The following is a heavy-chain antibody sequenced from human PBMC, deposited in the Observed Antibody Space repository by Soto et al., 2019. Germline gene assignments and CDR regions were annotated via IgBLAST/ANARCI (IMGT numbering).Heavy chain of an antibody. V-gene: IGHV4-59*08. CDR2: IYYSGST. CDR3: ARQVWATDDAFDI. J-gene: IGHJ3*02. CDR1: GGSISSYY. Sequence: QVQLQESGPGLVKPSETLSLTCTVSGGSISSYYWSWIRQPPGKGLEWIGYIYYSGSTNYNPSLKSRVTISVDTSKNQFSLMLSSVTAADTAVYYCARQVWATDDAFDIWGQGTMVTVSS. D-gene: IGHD7-27*01.